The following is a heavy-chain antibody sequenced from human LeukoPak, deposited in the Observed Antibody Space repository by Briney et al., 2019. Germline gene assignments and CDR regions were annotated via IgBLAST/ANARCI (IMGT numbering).Heavy chain of an antibody. D-gene: IGHD3-22*01. Sequence: GASVKVSCKTSGYTFTGYYMHWVRQAPGQGLEWMGRINPNSGGTNYAQKFQGRVTMTRDTSMTTAYMELSRLRSDDTAVYYCATDAWGYYDSSGYYRQADYWGQGTLVTVSS. J-gene: IGHJ4*02. V-gene: IGHV1-2*06. CDR2: INPNSGGT. CDR1: GYTFTGYY. CDR3: ATDAWGYYDSSGYYRQADY.